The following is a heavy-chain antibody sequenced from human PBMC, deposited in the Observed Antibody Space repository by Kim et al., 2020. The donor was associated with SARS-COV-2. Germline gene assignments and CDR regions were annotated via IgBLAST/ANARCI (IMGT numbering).Heavy chain of an antibody. CDR2: IKQDGSET. J-gene: IGHJ4*02. Sequence: GGSLRLSCTASGFAFSSYWLPWIRQAPGKGLEWVANIKQDGSETYSVDSVKGRFTISRNNAQNSLYLQMNSLSVDDTAVSFCCGSARHDNWGQGNLAIVS. CDR3: CGSARHDN. V-gene: IGHV3-7*01. CDR1: GFAFSSYW. D-gene: IGHD3-10*01.